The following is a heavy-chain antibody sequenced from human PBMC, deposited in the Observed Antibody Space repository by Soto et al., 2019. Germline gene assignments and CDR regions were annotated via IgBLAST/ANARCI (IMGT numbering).Heavy chain of an antibody. CDR2: INPNSGGT. Sequence: ASVKVSCKASGYTFTGYYMHWVRQAPGQGLEWMGWINPNSGGTNYAQKFQGRVTMTRDTSISTAYMELSRLRSDDTAVYYCARDGRRVEMAIINWFDPWGQGTLVTVSS. J-gene: IGHJ5*02. D-gene: IGHD2-21*01. CDR1: GYTFTGYY. CDR3: ARDGRRVEMAIINWFDP. V-gene: IGHV1-2*02.